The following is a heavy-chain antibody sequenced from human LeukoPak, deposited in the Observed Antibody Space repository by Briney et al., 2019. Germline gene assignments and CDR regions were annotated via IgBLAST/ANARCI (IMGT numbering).Heavy chain of an antibody. J-gene: IGHJ6*02. D-gene: IGHD6-13*01. Sequence: SSETLSLTCTVSGGSISDDSYYWGWIRQPPGKGLEWIGTIYYNGNTYYNPSLKSRVTISVDTSKNQFSLKLSSVTAADTAVYYCARTLAVSSEGYYYYYGMDVWGQGTTVTVSS. CDR2: IYYNGNT. CDR3: ARTLAVSSEGYYYYYGMDV. V-gene: IGHV4-39*01. CDR1: GGSISDDSYY.